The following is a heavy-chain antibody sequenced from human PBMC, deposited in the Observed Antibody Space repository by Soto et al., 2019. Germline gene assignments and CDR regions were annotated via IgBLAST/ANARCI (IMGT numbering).Heavy chain of an antibody. CDR2: LLYDGIDK. CDR1: GFTFSNYV. CDR3: AREESRTCALDT. V-gene: IGHV3-30-3*01. D-gene: IGHD2-2*01. J-gene: IGHJ3*02. Sequence: GGSLRLSCAASGFTFSNYVMHWVRQAPGKGLEWVASLLYDGIDKFYADSVKGRFTISRDNSKNTLYLQMNSLGAEDSTVYYCAREESRTCALDTWGQGTMVTVS.